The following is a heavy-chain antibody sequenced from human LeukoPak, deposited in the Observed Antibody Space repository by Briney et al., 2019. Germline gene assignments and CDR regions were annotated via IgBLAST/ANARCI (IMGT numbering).Heavy chain of an antibody. CDR1: GFTFSSYS. Sequence: PGGSLRLSCAASGFTFSSYSMNWVRQAPGKGLEWVSSISGSNSYIYYADSMKGRFTISRDNAKNSLYLQMNSLKTEDTAVYYCTRLTVNTLGSDYWGQGTLVTVSS. CDR2: ISGSNSYI. D-gene: IGHD4-17*01. CDR3: TRLTVNTLGSDY. J-gene: IGHJ4*02. V-gene: IGHV3-21*04.